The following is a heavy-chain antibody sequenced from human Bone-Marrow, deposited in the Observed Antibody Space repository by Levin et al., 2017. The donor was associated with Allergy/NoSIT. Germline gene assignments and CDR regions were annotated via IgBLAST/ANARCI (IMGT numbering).Heavy chain of an antibody. CDR1: GYPFTSYT. D-gene: IGHD3-22*01. V-gene: IGHV7-4-1*02. Sequence: ASVKVSCKASGYPFTSYTINWVRQAPGQGLEWMGWIVTNTGRPTYAQGFTGRFVFSLYTSVSTAYLQISTLKAEDTAVYYCARDDSDSSGYYLGNDWGQGTLVTVPS. J-gene: IGHJ4*02. CDR2: IVTNTGRP. CDR3: ARDDSDSSGYYLGND.